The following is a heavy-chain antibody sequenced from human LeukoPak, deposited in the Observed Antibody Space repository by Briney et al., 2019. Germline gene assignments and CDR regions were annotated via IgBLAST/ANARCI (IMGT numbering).Heavy chain of an antibody. D-gene: IGHD7-27*01. V-gene: IGHV4-4*02. Sequence: SETLSLTCAVSGGSISSSDWWSWVRQPPGKGLEWIGEIYHSGSTNYNPSFKSRVTISVDKSKNQFSLKLNSVTAADTAVYYCARHRAITGGDAFDIWGQGTMVTVSS. CDR2: IYHSGST. CDR1: GGSISSSDW. CDR3: ARHRAITGGDAFDI. J-gene: IGHJ3*02.